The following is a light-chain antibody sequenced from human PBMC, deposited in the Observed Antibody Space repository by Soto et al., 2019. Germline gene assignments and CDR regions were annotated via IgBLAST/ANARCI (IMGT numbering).Light chain of an antibody. Sequence: QSALTQPRSVSGSPGQSVTISCTGTSSDVGGYNYVSWYQQHPGKAPKLMIYDVSKRPSVVPDRCSGSKSGNTASLTISGLQAEDEADYYCCSYACSYTPVVFGGGTKLTVL. CDR2: DVS. J-gene: IGLJ2*01. V-gene: IGLV2-11*01. CDR3: CSYACSYTPVV. CDR1: SSDVGGYNY.